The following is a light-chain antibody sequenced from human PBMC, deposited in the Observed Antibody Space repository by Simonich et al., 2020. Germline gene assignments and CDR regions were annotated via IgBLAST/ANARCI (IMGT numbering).Light chain of an antibody. Sequence: DIVMTQSPDSLAVSLGERATINCKSSQSVLYSSNNKHYLAWYQQKPGQPPKLPIYWAPTRESGVPYRFSGSGSGTDFTLTISSLQAEDVAVYYCQQYYSTPRTFGQGTKLEIK. V-gene: IGKV4-1*01. CDR3: QQYYSTPRT. CDR1: QSVLYSSNNKHY. CDR2: WAP. J-gene: IGKJ2*02.